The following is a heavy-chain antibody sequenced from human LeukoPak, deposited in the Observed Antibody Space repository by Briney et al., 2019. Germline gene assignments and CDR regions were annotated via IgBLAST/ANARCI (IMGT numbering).Heavy chain of an antibody. CDR1: GFTFSSYS. D-gene: IGHD3-22*01. CDR3: ARNYDSSGYYYDADAFDI. V-gene: IGHV3-21*01. Sequence: KPGGSLRLSCAASGFTFSSYSMKWVRQAPGKGLEWVSSISSSSSYIYYADSVKGRFTISRDNAKNSLYLQMNSLRAEDTAVYYCARNYDSSGYYYDADAFDIWGQGTMVTVSS. CDR2: ISSSSSYI. J-gene: IGHJ3*02.